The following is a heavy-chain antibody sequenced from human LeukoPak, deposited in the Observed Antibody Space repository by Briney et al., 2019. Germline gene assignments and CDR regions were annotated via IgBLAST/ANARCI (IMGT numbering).Heavy chain of an antibody. J-gene: IGHJ5*02. CDR1: GGSISSGGYY. CDR3: AREVYLISGSGSTFDP. D-gene: IGHD3-10*01. Sequence: SETLSLTCTVSGGSISSGGYYWSWIRQHPGKGLEWIGYIYYSGSTYYNPSLKSRVTISVDTSKNQFSLKLSSVTAADTAVYYCAREVYLISGSGSTFDPWGQGTLVTVSS. V-gene: IGHV4-31*03. CDR2: IYYSGST.